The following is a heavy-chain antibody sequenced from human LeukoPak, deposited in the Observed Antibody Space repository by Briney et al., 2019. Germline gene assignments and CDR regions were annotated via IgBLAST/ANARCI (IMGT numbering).Heavy chain of an antibody. CDR3: ARVVVVAANPSSADYYYYYYGMDV. Sequence: GGSLRLSCAASGFTFSSYSMNWVRQAPGKGLEWVSSISSSSSYIYYADSVKGRFTISRDNAKNSLYLQMNSLRAEDTAVYYCARVVVVAANPSSADYYYYYYGMDVWGQGTTVTVSS. V-gene: IGHV3-21*01. D-gene: IGHD2-15*01. J-gene: IGHJ6*02. CDR1: GFTFSSYS. CDR2: ISSSSSYI.